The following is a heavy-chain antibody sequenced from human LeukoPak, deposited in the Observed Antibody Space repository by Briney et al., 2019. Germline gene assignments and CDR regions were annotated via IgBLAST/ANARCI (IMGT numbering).Heavy chain of an antibody. CDR3: THRRAAARPNYYDF. D-gene: IGHD6-6*01. V-gene: IGHV2-5*02. J-gene: IGHJ4*02. CDR2: VYSDNNK. CDR1: GFSLSTNGLG. Sequence: SGPTLVNPTQTLTLTCTFSGFSLSTNGLGVGWVRQPPGEALEWLAVVYSDNNKRYSPSLESRLTITKGTSENQVVLTMTNVDPMDTATYYCTHRRAAARPNYYDFWGQGILVTVSS.